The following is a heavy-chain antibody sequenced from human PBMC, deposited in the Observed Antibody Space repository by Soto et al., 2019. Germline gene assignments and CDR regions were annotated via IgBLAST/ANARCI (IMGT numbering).Heavy chain of an antibody. V-gene: IGHV1-18*01. CDR2: INTYNGNT. CDR3: AMVDVYVTPSPQDV. J-gene: IGHJ6*02. Sequence: QVQLVQSGAEVKNPGASVKVSCKTSGYTFTSYGIGWARQAPGQGLEWMGCINTYNGNTNYAQNLQGRVTLTTDTSTSTAYMELRSLRSNDTAIYYCAMVDVYVTPSPQDVWGQGTTVTVPS. D-gene: IGHD3-16*01. CDR1: GYTFTSYG.